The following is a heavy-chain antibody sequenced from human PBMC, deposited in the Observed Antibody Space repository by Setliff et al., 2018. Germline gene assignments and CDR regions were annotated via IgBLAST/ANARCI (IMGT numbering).Heavy chain of an antibody. CDR1: GFNFGGYG. Sequence: QTGGSLRLSCTASGFNFGGYGMHWVRQAPGKGLEWVSFTQYDGKKKDYADSVKGRFTVSRDNSRNTLYLQMNSLRTQDTAIYYCARDRGESTTWYALDGFDVWGQGTMVTVSS. CDR3: ARDRGESTTWYALDGFDV. V-gene: IGHV3-30*02. CDR2: TQYDGKKK. J-gene: IGHJ3*01. D-gene: IGHD6-13*01.